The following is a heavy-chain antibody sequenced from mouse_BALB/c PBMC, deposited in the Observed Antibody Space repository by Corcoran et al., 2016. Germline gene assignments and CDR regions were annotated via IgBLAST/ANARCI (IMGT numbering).Heavy chain of an antibody. J-gene: IGHJ3*01. Sequence: QIQLVQSGPELKKPGETVKLSCKASGYTFTNYGMNWVKQAPGKGLKWMGWINTYTGEPTYADDFKGRFAFSLETSASTAYLQINNLKNEDMATYFCARPCPYRYDVGFAYWGQGTLVTVSA. V-gene: IGHV9-1*02. D-gene: IGHD2-14*01. CDR1: GYTFTNYG. CDR2: INTYTGEP. CDR3: ARPCPYRYDVGFAY.